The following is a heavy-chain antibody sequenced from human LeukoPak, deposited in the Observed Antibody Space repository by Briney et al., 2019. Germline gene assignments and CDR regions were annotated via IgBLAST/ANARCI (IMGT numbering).Heavy chain of an antibody. Sequence: ASVKVSCKASGYTFTSYYMHWLRQAPGQGLEWMGIINPSGGSTSYAQKFQRRVTMTRAPSTSTVYMELSSLRSEDTAVYYCAREKGGSAGGFDYWGQGTLVTVSS. CDR1: GYTFTSYY. V-gene: IGHV1-46*01. J-gene: IGHJ4*02. D-gene: IGHD6-19*01. CDR2: INPSGGST. CDR3: AREKGGSAGGFDY.